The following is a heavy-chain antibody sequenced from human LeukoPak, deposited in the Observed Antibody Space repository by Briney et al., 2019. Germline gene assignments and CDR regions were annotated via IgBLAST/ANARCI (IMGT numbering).Heavy chain of an antibody. CDR1: GFTFSDYY. J-gene: IGHJ2*01. Sequence: GGSLRLSCAASGFTFSDYYMSWIRQAPGKGLEWVSYISSSSSYTNYADSVKGRFTISRDNAKNSLYLQMNSLRAEDTAVYYCARLGPTTVTRYWYFDLWGRGTLVTVSS. CDR2: ISSSSSYT. CDR3: ARLGPTTVTRYWYFDL. D-gene: IGHD4-17*01. V-gene: IGHV3-11*03.